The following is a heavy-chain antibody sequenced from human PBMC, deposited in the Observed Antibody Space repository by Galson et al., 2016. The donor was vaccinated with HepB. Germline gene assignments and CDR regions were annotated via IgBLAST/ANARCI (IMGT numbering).Heavy chain of an antibody. CDR1: GFTFATSA. CDR2: IVVGSGKT. V-gene: IGHV1-58*01. J-gene: IGHJ4*02. CDR3: AVGRCQLRQKRGSVDY. D-gene: IGHD3-10*01. Sequence: SVKVSCKDSGFTFATSAVQWVRQARGQRLEWIGRIVVGSGKTNSAQRFHERVTLTRDLSTSTAYMELNSLRSEDTAVYFCAVGRCQLRQKRGSVDYWGQGTLVTV.